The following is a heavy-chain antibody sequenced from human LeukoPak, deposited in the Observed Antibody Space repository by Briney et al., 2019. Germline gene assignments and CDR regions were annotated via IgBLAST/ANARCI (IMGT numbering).Heavy chain of an antibody. CDR3: AVIAAAGTVTDY. J-gene: IGHJ4*02. V-gene: IGHV1-2*02. CDR2: INPNSGGT. CDR1: GYTLTGYY. D-gene: IGHD6-13*01. Sequence: ASVKVSCKASGYTLTGYYMHWVRQAPGQGLEWMGWINPNSGGTNYAQKFQGRATMTRDTSISTAYMELSRLRSDDTAVYYCAVIAAAGTVTDYWGQGTLVTVSS.